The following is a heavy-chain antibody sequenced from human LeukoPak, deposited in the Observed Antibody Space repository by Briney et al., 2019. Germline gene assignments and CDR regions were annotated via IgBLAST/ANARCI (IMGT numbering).Heavy chain of an antibody. V-gene: IGHV1-18*01. Sequence: EASVKVSCTASGYTFTSYGISRVRQAPGQGLEWMGWISAYNGNTNYAQKLQGRVTMTTDTSTSTAYMELRSLRSDDTAVYYCARDRRYSSSWQKNWFDPWGQGTLVTVSS. CDR2: ISAYNGNT. CDR3: ARDRRYSSSWQKNWFDP. CDR1: GYTFTSYG. D-gene: IGHD6-13*01. J-gene: IGHJ5*02.